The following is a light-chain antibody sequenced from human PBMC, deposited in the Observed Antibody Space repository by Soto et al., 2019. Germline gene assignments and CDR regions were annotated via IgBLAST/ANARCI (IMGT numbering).Light chain of an antibody. V-gene: IGKV1-39*01. CDR1: QSISTY. CDR2: AAS. Sequence: DIQMTQSPSSLSASVVDRVSITCLASQSISTYLNWYQQKAGLAPKLLIYAASSLQSGVPSRFSGSGSGTDFTLTISSLQPEDFATYYCQQTYSTPPTFGQGTKVDIK. CDR3: QQTYSTPPT. J-gene: IGKJ1*01.